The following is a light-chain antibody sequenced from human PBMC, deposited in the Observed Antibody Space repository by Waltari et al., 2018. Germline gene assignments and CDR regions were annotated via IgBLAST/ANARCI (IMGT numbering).Light chain of an antibody. Sequence: QAGLTQPPSVSKGLRQTATLTCPGNYNNAGNQGASWLQQHQGHPPKLPPYRNNNRPSGISQRFSASRSGDTTSLTITGLQPEDEADYYCSAWDNSLNAWVFGGGTKLTVL. CDR3: SAWDNSLNAWV. CDR2: RNN. CDR1: YNNAGNQG. V-gene: IGLV10-54*04. J-gene: IGLJ3*02.